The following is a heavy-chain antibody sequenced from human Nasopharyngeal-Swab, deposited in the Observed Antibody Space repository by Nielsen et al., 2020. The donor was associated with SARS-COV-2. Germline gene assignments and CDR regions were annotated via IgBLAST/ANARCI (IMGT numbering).Heavy chain of an antibody. D-gene: IGHD2-2*01. Sequence: GESLKISCAASGFTFSSYSMNWVRQAPGKGLEWVSSISSSSSYIYYADSVKGRFTISRDNAKNSLYLQMNSLRAEDTAAYYCARELSGYCSSPLGCYYYGMDVWGQGTTVIVSS. CDR1: GFTFSSYS. V-gene: IGHV3-21*01. J-gene: IGHJ6*02. CDR3: ARELSGYCSSPLGCYYYGMDV. CDR2: ISSSSSYI.